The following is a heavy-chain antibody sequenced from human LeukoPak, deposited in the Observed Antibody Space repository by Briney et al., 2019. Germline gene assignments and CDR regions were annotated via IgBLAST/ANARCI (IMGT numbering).Heavy chain of an antibody. CDR2: ISSSGSTI. CDR3: TRDPRRLDY. J-gene: IGHJ4*02. CDR1: GFTFSSYE. V-gene: IGHV3-48*03. Sequence: QSGGPLRLSCGASGFTFSSYEMIGLGEPPGKGLVGVSYISSSGSTIYYADSVKGRFTISRDNAKNSLYLQMNSLRAEDTAVYYCTRDPRRLDYWGQGTLVTVSS.